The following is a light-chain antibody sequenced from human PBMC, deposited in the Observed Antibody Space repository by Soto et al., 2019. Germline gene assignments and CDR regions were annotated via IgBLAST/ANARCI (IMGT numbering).Light chain of an antibody. CDR3: QQYGRSPWT. CDR1: QSVSSNY. J-gene: IGKJ1*01. V-gene: IGKV3-20*01. CDR2: GAS. Sequence: EIVLTQSPGTLSLSPGERATLSCRASQSVSSNYLAWYQQKPGQAPRPLIYGASSRATGIPDRFSGSGAGTDFTLTISRLAPEDFAVYYCQQYGRSPWTFGKGTRVDIK.